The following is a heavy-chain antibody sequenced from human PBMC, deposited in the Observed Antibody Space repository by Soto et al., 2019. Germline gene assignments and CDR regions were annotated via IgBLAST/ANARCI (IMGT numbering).Heavy chain of an antibody. D-gene: IGHD6-13*01. CDR1: GGSLSSYY. Sequence: SETLFLTCTVPGGSLSSYYWSWIRQPPGKGLGWVGYIYYSGSTNYTPSLKSRVTISVDTSKNQFSLKLSSVTAADTAVYYCARHVAAAGKVGFDDWGQGTLVTGS. CDR2: IYYSGST. V-gene: IGHV4-59*08. CDR3: ARHVAAAGKVGFDD. J-gene: IGHJ4*02.